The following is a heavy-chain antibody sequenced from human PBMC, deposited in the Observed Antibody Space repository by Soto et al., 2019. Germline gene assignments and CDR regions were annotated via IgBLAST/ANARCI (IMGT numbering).Heavy chain of an antibody. Sequence: VQLVQSGAEVKQSGSSVRVSCKASGGTFSSYVINWVRQSPGQGLEWMGALTPMFGTTNYAQKFQGRVTITADTASTIAYMELSSLRSGDTSVYYCAGGYYCSGGSCSQYFDYWGQGTLVTVSS. V-gene: IGHV1-69*06. CDR3: AGGYYCSGGSCSQYFDY. CDR1: GGTFSSYV. D-gene: IGHD2-15*01. J-gene: IGHJ4*02. CDR2: LTPMFGTT.